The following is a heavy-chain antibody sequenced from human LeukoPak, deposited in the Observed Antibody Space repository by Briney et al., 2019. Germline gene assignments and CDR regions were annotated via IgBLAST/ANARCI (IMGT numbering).Heavy chain of an antibody. CDR3: ARGGTPGYSTGWIDH. Sequence: GGSLRLSCAASELTFSSNYMSWVRQAPGKGLEWVSVIYSGGSTYYADSVKGRFIISRDNSRNTLYLQMNSLRAEDTAMYRCARGGTPGYSTGWIDHWGQGTLVTVSS. J-gene: IGHJ4*02. CDR2: IYSGGST. V-gene: IGHV3-53*05. D-gene: IGHD6-19*01. CDR1: ELTFSSNY.